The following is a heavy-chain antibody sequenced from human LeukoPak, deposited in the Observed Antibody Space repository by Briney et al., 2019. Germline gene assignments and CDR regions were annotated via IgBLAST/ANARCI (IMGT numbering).Heavy chain of an antibody. D-gene: IGHD2-15*01. V-gene: IGHV3-30*04. CDR1: GFTFSRYD. CDR2: TSDDGKKK. J-gene: IGHJ4*02. CDR3: AKEDCSAGGCYYSYFDS. Sequence: GGSLRLSCVAFGFTFSRYDVHWVRQAPGRGLEWVAVTSDDGKKKIYADSVKGRFTISRDNSKNTLYLQMNSLRAEDTAVYYCAKEDCSAGGCYYSYFDSWGQGVLVTVSS.